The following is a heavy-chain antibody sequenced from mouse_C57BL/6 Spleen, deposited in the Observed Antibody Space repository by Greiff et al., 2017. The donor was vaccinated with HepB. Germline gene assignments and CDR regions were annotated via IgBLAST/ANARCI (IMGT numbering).Heavy chain of an antibody. D-gene: IGHD1-1*01. CDR1: GYAFSSSW. Sequence: QVQLQQSGPELVKPGASVKISCKASGYAFSSSWMNWVKQRPGKGLEWIGRIYPGDGDTNYNGKFKGKATLTADKSSSTAYMQLSSLTSEDSAVYFCARTGGSSYVRVDYWGQGTSVTVSS. CDR3: ARTGGSSYVRVDY. CDR2: IYPGDGDT. V-gene: IGHV1-82*01. J-gene: IGHJ4*01.